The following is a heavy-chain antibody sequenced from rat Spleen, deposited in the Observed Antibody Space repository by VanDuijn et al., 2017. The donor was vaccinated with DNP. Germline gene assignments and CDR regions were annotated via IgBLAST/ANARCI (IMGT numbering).Heavy chain of an antibody. Sequence: QVQLEESGPGLMQPSETLSLTCTVSGFSLTSNGVGWVRQPLGKGLVWMGTIWAGGSTNYNSAVQSRLSISRDTSKSQVFLKMNSLQTEDTAIYFCTIFGVPYAMDAWGQGTSVTVSS. CDR2: IWAGGST. J-gene: IGHJ4*01. CDR1: GFSLTSNG. D-gene: IGHD4-3*01. CDR3: TIFGVPYAMDA. V-gene: IGHV2-72*01.